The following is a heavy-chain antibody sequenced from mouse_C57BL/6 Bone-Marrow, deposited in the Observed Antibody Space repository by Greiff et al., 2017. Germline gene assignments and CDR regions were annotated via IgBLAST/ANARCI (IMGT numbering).Heavy chain of an antibody. V-gene: IGHV5-6*01. D-gene: IGHD1-1*01. CDR3: GGYYGSRNWYFDV. CDR2: ISSGGSYT. Sequence: EVKLVESGGDLVKPGGSLKLSCAASGFTFSSYGMSWVRQTPDKRLEWVATISSGGSYTYYPDSVKGRFTISRDNAKNTLYLQMSSLKSEDTAMYYCGGYYGSRNWYFDVWGTGTTVTVSS. CDR1: GFTFSSYG. J-gene: IGHJ1*03.